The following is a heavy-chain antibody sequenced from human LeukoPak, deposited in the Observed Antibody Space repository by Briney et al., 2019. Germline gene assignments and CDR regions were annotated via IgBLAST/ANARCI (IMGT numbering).Heavy chain of an antibody. CDR1: GFTFSSYA. V-gene: IGHV3-21*01. D-gene: IGHD3-16*02. J-gene: IGHJ4*02. Sequence: PGGSLRLSCAASGFTFSSYAMNWVRQAPGGGREWVSSISPNDNYIYYADSMKGRFIISRDNAKNSVYLQMNSLRAEDTAVYYCAREGGEDYVWGTYRKGSYYFDYWGQGTLVTVSS. CDR2: ISPNDNYI. CDR3: AREGGEDYVWGTYRKGSYYFDY.